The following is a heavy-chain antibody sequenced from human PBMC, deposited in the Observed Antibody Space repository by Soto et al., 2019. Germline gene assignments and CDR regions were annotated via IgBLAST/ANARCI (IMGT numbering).Heavy chain of an antibody. Sequence: ASVKVSCKASGYTFTSYYMHWVRQAPGQGLEWMGIINPSGGSTSYAQKFQGRVTMTRDTSTSTVYMELSSLRSEDTAVYYCAREPGIAAAGSPVDYWGQGTLVTVSS. CDR1: GYTFTSYY. D-gene: IGHD6-13*01. CDR3: AREPGIAAAGSPVDY. V-gene: IGHV1-46*01. J-gene: IGHJ4*02. CDR2: INPSGGST.